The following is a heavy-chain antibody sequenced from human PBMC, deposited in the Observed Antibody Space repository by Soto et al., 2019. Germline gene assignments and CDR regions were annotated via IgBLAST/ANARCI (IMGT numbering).Heavy chain of an antibody. CDR3: TRDMCYCDDCSYVQPLDY. Sequence: GGSLRLSCEAPGFTFSSHSMNWVRRPPGRGLEWVSYISYRSGTITSADSVSGRFTISRDNTRNALYLQMNSLRDDDTAVYYCTRDMCYCDDCSYVQPLDYWGQGVLVTVSS. CDR1: GFTFSSHS. J-gene: IGHJ4*02. D-gene: IGHD2-21*01. V-gene: IGHV3-48*02. CDR2: ISYRSGTI.